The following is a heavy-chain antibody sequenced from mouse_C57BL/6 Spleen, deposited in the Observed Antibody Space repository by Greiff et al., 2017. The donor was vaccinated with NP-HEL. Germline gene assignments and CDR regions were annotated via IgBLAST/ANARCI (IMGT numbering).Heavy chain of an antibody. J-gene: IGHJ2*01. CDR1: GFTFSDYG. CDR3: SRSLGPPLDY. D-gene: IGHD4-1*01. V-gene: IGHV5-17*01. CDR2: ISSGSSTI. Sequence: EVQLVESGGGLVKPGGSLKLSCAASGFTFSDYGMHWVRQAPEKGLEWVAYISSGSSTIYYADTVKGRFTISRDNAKNTLFMQMTSLRSEDTAMYYCSRSLGPPLDYWGKGTTLTVSS.